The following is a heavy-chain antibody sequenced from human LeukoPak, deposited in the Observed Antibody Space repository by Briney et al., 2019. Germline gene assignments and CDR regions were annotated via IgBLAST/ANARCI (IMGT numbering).Heavy chain of an antibody. D-gene: IGHD3-10*01. V-gene: IGHV3-30*04. CDR3: AREDYYGSGSYRYYYYYMDV. CDR2: ISYDGSNK. CDR1: GFTFSSYA. Sequence: GGSLRLSCAASGFTFSSYAMHWVRQAPGKGLEWVAVISYDGSNKYYADSVKGRFTISRDNSKNTLYLQMNSLRAEDTAVYYCAREDYYGSGSYRYYYYYMDVWGKGTTVTISS. J-gene: IGHJ6*03.